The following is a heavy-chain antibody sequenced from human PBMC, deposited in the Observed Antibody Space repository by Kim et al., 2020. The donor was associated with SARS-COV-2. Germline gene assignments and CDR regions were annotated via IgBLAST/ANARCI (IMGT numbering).Heavy chain of an antibody. CDR3: AKDNMANCGGDCPIQH. CDR2: ISESGDST. Sequence: GGSLRLSCAASGFTFSAYAMTWVRQAPGKGLEWVSCISESGDSTHYADSVKGRFTISRDDSKNTLYLQMNSLRAEDTALYYCAKDNMANCGGDCPIQHWGQGTLVTVSS. CDR1: GFTFSAYA. J-gene: IGHJ1*01. V-gene: IGHV3-23*01. D-gene: IGHD2-21*02.